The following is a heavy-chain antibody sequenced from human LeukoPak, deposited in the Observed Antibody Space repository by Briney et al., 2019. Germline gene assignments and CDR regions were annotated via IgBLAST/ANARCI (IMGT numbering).Heavy chain of an antibody. CDR1: GGTFSSYA. V-gene: IGHV1-69*13. J-gene: IGHJ6*03. CDR3: ARGPDYYDSSGYDYYYMDV. CDR2: IIPIFGTA. D-gene: IGHD3-22*01. Sequence: SVKVSCKASGGTFSSYAISWVRQAPGQGLEWMGGIIPIFGTANYAQKFQGRVTITADESTSTAYMELSSLRSEDTAVYYCARGPDYYDSSGYDYYYMDVWGKGTTVIVSS.